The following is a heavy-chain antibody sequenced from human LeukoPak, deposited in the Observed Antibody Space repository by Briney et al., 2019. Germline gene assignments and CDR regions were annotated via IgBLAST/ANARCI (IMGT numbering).Heavy chain of an antibody. D-gene: IGHD3-9*01. Sequence: GASVKVSCKASGYMFTTYGIRWVRQAPGQGLEWMGWISAYNGDTNCAQKLKGRVTMTPDTSTSTGYMELRSLRPDDTAVYYCARDELRYLDWIYYYYSGMDVWGQGTTVTVSS. CDR3: ARDELRYLDWIYYYYSGMDV. J-gene: IGHJ6*02. CDR2: ISAYNGDT. CDR1: GYMFTTYG. V-gene: IGHV1-18*01.